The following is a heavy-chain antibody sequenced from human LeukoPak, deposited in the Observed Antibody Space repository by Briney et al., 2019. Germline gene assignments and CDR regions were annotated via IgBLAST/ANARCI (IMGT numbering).Heavy chain of an antibody. CDR3: ARSTANAFDI. CDR2: ITSSSNYI. V-gene: IGHV3-21*01. CDR1: GFTFSIYS. J-gene: IGHJ3*02. Sequence: GGSLRLSCAASGFTFSIYSMNWVRQAPGKGLEWLSSITSSSNYIYYADSVKGRFTISRGNAKNTLYLQINSLRAEDTAVYYCARSTANAFDIWGQGTMVTVSS. D-gene: IGHD4-11*01.